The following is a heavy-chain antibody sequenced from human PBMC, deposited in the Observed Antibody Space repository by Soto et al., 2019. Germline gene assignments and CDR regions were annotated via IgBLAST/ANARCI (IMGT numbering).Heavy chain of an antibody. CDR3: ARGQGHYQGMDV. Sequence: SETLSLTCTVSGGSINSYYWSWIRQPPGEGLEWIGYIYDSGSTNYNPSLKSRVTMSVDTSKDQFSLKLSSVTAADTAVYYCARGQGHYQGMDVWGQGTTVTVSS. CDR1: GGSINSYY. J-gene: IGHJ6*02. V-gene: IGHV4-59*01. CDR2: IYDSGST.